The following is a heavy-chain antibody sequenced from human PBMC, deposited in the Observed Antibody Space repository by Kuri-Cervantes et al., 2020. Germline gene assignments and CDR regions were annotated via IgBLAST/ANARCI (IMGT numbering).Heavy chain of an antibody. J-gene: IGHJ4*02. CDR2: INHSGST. V-gene: IGHV4-34*01. CDR1: GGSFSGYY. CDR3: ARDRRNYGSGRGHYGY. D-gene: IGHD3-10*01. Sequence: SQTLSLTCAVYGGSFSGYYWSWIRQPPGKGLEWIGEINHSGSTNYNPSLKSRVTISVDTSKNQFSLKLSSVTAADTAVYYCARDRRNYGSGRGHYGYWGQGTLVTVSS.